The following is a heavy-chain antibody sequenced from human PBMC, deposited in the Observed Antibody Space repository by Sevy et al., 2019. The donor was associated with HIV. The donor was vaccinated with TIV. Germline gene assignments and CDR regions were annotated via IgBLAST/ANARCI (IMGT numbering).Heavy chain of an antibody. CDR3: ALERLSSDVAEYFQN. V-gene: IGHV3-30*04. Sequence: GGSLRLSCAASGFTFSRYSMHWVRQAPGKGLEWVATISFDASNKHYADSVKGRFTISRDTFQNSLFLQMNSLRPEDTAVYYCALERLSSDVAEYFQNWGQGTLVTVSS. J-gene: IGHJ1*01. CDR2: ISFDASNK. CDR1: GFTFSRYS. D-gene: IGHD1-1*01.